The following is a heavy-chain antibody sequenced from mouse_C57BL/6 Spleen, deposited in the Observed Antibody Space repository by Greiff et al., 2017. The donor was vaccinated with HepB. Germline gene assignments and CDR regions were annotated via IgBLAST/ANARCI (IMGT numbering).Heavy chain of an antibody. Sequence: VKLQQSGPGLVQPSQSLSITCTVSGFSLTSYGVHWVRQSPGKGLEWLGVIWSGGSTDYNGAFISRLSISKDNSKSQVFFKMNSRQADDTAIYYCARKWTGTLGFAYWGQGTLVTVSA. V-gene: IGHV2-2*01. CDR2: IWSGGST. J-gene: IGHJ3*01. CDR1: GFSLTSYG. D-gene: IGHD4-1*01. CDR3: ARKWTGTLGFAY.